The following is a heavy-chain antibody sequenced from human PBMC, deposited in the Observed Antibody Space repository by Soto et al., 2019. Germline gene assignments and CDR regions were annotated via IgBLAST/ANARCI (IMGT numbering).Heavy chain of an antibody. J-gene: IGHJ4*02. Sequence: LRLSCAASGFTFSNYAVTWVRQAPGKGLEWVSGISGSGGGTYYADSVKGRFTISRDNPKNTLYLQMNSLRAEDTAVYYCAKDGEYSSSADVDYWGQGTLVTVSS. D-gene: IGHD6-6*01. CDR2: ISGSGGGT. V-gene: IGHV3-23*01. CDR3: AKDGEYSSSADVDY. CDR1: GFTFSNYA.